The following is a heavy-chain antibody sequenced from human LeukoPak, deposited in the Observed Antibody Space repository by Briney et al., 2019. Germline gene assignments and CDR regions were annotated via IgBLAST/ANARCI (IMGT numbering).Heavy chain of an antibody. J-gene: IGHJ4*02. CDR1: GFPFNSFW. CDR2: MNEYSTTI. CDR3: ARGGVNPVDH. V-gene: IGHV3-74*01. D-gene: IGHD1-14*01. Sequence: PGGSLRLSCAASGFPFNSFWVHWVRQAPGKGLVWVSDMNEYSTTIRYADSVKGRFTISRDNAKSILYLQMNNLRAEDTVMYFCARGGVNPVDHWGQGTLVTVSS.